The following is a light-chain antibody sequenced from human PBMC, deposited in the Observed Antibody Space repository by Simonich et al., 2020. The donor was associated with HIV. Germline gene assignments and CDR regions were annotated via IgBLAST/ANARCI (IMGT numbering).Light chain of an antibody. J-gene: IGKJ1*01. Sequence: DIVMTQSPDSLAVSLGERATINCKSSRNILYNSNNKNHLAWYQQKPEQPPNLLIYWASTRESGVPDRFSASGSGTDLTLTISSLQAEDVAVYYCQQYYTTPPTFGQGTKVEIK. CDR2: WAS. CDR1: RNILYNSNNKNH. V-gene: IGKV4-1*01. CDR3: QQYYTTPPT.